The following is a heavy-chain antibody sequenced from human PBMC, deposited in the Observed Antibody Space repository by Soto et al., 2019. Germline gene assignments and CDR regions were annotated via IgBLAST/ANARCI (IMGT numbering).Heavy chain of an antibody. CDR3: ASTPGPHDYSKRYYYYGMDV. J-gene: IGHJ6*02. D-gene: IGHD4-4*01. Sequence: QVQLVQSGAEVKKPGSSVKVSCKASGGTFSSYAISWVRQAPGQGLEWMGGIIPIFGTANYAQKFQGRVTITADESTSTAYMELSSLRSEDTAVYYCASTPGPHDYSKRYYYYGMDVWGQGTTVTVSS. CDR1: GGTFSSYA. CDR2: IIPIFGTA. V-gene: IGHV1-69*01.